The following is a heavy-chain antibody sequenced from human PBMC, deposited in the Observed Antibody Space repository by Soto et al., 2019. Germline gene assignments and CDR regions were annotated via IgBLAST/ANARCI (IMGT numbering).Heavy chain of an antibody. CDR3: ARSQGGSSSLDIYYYYYYGMDV. D-gene: IGHD2-15*01. J-gene: IGHJ6*02. CDR1: GGTFSSYA. Sequence: QVQLVQSGAEVKKPGSSVKVSCKAPGGTFSSYAISWVRQAPGQGLEWMGGVIPIFGTAKHAQKFQGRGTTTADEATSTGYMELRSLRSEETAVYYCARSQGGSSSLDIYYYYYYGMDVWGQGTTVTVSS. CDR2: VIPIFGTA. V-gene: IGHV1-69*01.